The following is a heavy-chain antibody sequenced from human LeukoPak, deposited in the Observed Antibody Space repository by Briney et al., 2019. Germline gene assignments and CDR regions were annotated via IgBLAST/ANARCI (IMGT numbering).Heavy chain of an antibody. CDR1: GYTFTGYY. Sequence: ASVKVSCKASGYTFTGYYMHWVRQAPGQGLEWVGWINPNSGGTNYAQKFQGRVTMTRDTSISTAYMELSRLRFDDTAVYYCARVVGYSGYDSDFDYWGQGTLVTVSS. D-gene: IGHD5-12*01. CDR2: INPNSGGT. V-gene: IGHV1-2*02. CDR3: ARVVGYSGYDSDFDY. J-gene: IGHJ4*02.